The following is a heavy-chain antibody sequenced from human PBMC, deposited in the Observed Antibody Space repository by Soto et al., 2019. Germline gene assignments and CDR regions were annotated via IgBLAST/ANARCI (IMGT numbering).Heavy chain of an antibody. CDR3: ARDETQTFRSFVHYYGVDV. Sequence: GGSLRLSSAASGFTFRSYWMHWVRQAPGRGLVWVSRINSDGSSTNYADSVKGRFTISRDNAKNTLYLQMNSLRTEDTAVYYCARDETQTFRSFVHYYGVDVWGQGTTVTVSS. CDR1: GFTFRSYW. CDR2: INSDGSST. D-gene: IGHD3-10*01. V-gene: IGHV3-74*01. J-gene: IGHJ6*02.